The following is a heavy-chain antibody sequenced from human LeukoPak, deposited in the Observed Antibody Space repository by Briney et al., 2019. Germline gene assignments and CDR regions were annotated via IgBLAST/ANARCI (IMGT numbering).Heavy chain of an antibody. CDR3: ARERFQSFDS. J-gene: IGHJ5*01. Sequence: PSETLSLTCTVSGGSISSGDYYWSWIRQPPGKGLEWIGYIHYSGSTYYNPSLKSRVTISVDRSKNQFSLKVSSVTAADTAVYYCARERFQSFDSWGQGTLVTVSS. D-gene: IGHD3-3*01. V-gene: IGHV4-30-4*08. CDR1: GGSISSGDYY. CDR2: IHYSGST.